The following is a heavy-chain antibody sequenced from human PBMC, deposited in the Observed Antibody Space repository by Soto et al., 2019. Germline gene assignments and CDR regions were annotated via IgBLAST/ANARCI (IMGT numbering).Heavy chain of an antibody. Sequence: ASVKVSCKASGYTFTGYYMHWVRQAPGQGLEWMGWINPNSGGTNYAQKFQGWVTMTRDTSISTAYMELSRLRSDDTAVYYCARDLYWSPGSYYGAFDYWGQGTLVTVSS. CDR2: INPNSGGT. D-gene: IGHD3-10*01. J-gene: IGHJ4*02. V-gene: IGHV1-2*04. CDR1: GYTFTGYY. CDR3: ARDLYWSPGSYYGAFDY.